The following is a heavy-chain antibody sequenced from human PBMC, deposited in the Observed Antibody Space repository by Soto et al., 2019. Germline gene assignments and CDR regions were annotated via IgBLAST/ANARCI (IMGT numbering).Heavy chain of an antibody. Sequence: GASVKVSCKASGYIFVNYGIAWVRQAPGQGLEWMGWISAYNGNTKNAQKLQGRVTMTTDTSTSTAYMELRSLRSDDKAVYYCARDSPPVDYWGQGALVTVS. V-gene: IGHV1-18*01. CDR2: ISAYNGNT. CDR1: GYIFVNYG. J-gene: IGHJ4*02. CDR3: ARDSPPVDY.